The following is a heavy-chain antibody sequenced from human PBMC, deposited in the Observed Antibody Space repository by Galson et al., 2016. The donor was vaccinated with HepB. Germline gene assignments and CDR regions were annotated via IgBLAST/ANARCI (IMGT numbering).Heavy chain of an antibody. CDR3: AREAPQVDRYYYGMDV. D-gene: IGHD4/OR15-4a*01. CDR2: TYYRSKWHN. J-gene: IGHJ6*02. Sequence: CAISGDSVSSNSAAWNWIRQSPSRGLEWLGRTYYRSKWHNDYAESVKSRITLNPDTSNNQISLHLNSVTPEDTAVYYCAREAPQVDRYYYGMDVWGQGTTVTVSS. V-gene: IGHV6-1*01. CDR1: GDSVSSNSAA.